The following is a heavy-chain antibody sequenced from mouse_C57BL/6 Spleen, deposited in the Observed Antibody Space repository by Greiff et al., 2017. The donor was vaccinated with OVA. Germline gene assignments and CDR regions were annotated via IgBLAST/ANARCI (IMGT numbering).Heavy chain of an antibody. D-gene: IGHD2-5*01. CDR3: AKTNSNYGGPWFAY. Sequence: QVQLKQSGPGLVQPSQSLSITCTVSGFSLTSYGVHWVRQSPGKGLEWLGVIWRGGSTAYNAAFMSRLGITKDNSKSQVFFKMNSLQADDTAIYYCAKTNSNYGGPWFAYWGQGTLVTVSA. J-gene: IGHJ3*01. CDR1: GFSLTSYG. CDR2: IWRGGST. V-gene: IGHV2-5*01.